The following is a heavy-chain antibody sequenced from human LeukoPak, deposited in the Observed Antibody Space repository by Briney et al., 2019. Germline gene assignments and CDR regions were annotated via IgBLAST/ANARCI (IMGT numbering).Heavy chain of an antibody. J-gene: IGHJ4*02. CDR2: ISSSSSYI. D-gene: IGHD5-24*01. Sequence: GWSLRLSCAASGFTFSSYSMNWVRQAPGKGLEWVSSISSSSSYIYYADSVKGRFTISRDHSKNTLYLQMKSLRAEDTAVYYCAKDLQVNNGYHFDSWGQGTLVTVSS. CDR1: GFTFSSYS. V-gene: IGHV3-21*04. CDR3: AKDLQVNNGYHFDS.